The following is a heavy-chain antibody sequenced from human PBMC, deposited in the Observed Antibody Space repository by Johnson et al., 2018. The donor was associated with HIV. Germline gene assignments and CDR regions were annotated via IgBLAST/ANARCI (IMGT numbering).Heavy chain of an antibody. V-gene: IGHV3-11*04. D-gene: IGHD5-18*01. CDR2: ISSSGSTI. Sequence: VQLVESGGGLVKPGGSLRLSCAASGFTFSDYYMSWIRQAPGKGLGWVSYISSSGSTIYYADSLKGRFTLSRDNAKNSLYLQMNSLRAEDTAVYYCARDWTSSLLTSMASYAFDIWGHGTMVTVSS. CDR1: GFTFSDYY. J-gene: IGHJ3*02. CDR3: ARDWTSSLLTSMASYAFDI.